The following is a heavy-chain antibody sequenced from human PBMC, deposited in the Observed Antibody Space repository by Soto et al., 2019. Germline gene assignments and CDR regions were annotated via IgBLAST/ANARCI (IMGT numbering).Heavy chain of an antibody. V-gene: IGHV1-8*01. Sequence: QVQLVQSGAEVTKPGASVKVSCKASGYTFTTYDINWVRQATGQGLEWLGWMSPNSGATGYAQKFQGRVTMTRDTSMTPAYMELSNLRSEDTAMYYCARGVDAGVDVWGPGTTVTVSS. J-gene: IGHJ6*02. D-gene: IGHD1-1*01. CDR1: GYTFTTYD. CDR3: ARGVDAGVDV. CDR2: MSPNSGAT.